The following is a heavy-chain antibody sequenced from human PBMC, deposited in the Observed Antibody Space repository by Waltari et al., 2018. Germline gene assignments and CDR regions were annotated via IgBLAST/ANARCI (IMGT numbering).Heavy chain of an antibody. CDR3: ARERRGYNWFDP. CDR1: GFTFRSYW. J-gene: IGHJ5*02. D-gene: IGHD3-10*01. V-gene: IGHV3-74*01. Sequence: EVQLVESGGGLVQPGGSLRLSCAASGFTFRSYWMHWVRQAPGKGLVWVSRISGDGSSTSYADSVKGRFAISRDNAKNTLYLQMNSLRAEDTAVYYCARERRGYNWFDPWGQGTLVTVSS. CDR2: ISGDGSST.